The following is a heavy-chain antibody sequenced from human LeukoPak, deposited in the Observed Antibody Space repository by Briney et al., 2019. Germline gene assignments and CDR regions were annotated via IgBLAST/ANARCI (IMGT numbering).Heavy chain of an antibody. V-gene: IGHV3-23*01. CDR3: AKWGDYDILTGYYDSDY. CDR1: GFTFRNYA. D-gene: IGHD3-9*01. CDR2: IGGRGGGT. J-gene: IGHJ4*02. Sequence: GASLRLSCAASGFTFRNYAMSWVRQAPGKGLEWVSAIGGRGGGTYYADSVKGRFTVSRDDSKNTLYLQMNTLRAEDTAVYYCAKWGDYDILTGYYDSDYWGQGTLVTVSS.